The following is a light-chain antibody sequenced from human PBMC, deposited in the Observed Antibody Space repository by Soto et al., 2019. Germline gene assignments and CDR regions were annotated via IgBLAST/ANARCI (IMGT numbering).Light chain of an antibody. Sequence: EIVLTQSPATLSLSPGERATLSCRASQSVSSSLAWYQQKPGQAPRLLIYGASNGATGIPARFSCTGSGTDFTLTISSLDPEALGVYYCQQRSNWHLNFGGGTKVDI. CDR2: GAS. CDR1: QSVSSS. CDR3: QQRSNWHLN. J-gene: IGKJ4*01. V-gene: IGKV3-11*01.